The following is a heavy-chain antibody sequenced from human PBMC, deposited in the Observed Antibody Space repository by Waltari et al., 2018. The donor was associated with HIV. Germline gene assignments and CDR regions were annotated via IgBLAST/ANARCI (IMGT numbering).Heavy chain of an antibody. D-gene: IGHD6-13*01. V-gene: IGHV3-7*01. J-gene: IGHJ4*02. CDR2: IKQDGSEK. CDR3: ARDGRYSSSWKDY. Sequence: EVQLVESGGGLVQPGGSLRLSCAASGFTFSSYWMSWVRQAPGKGLEWVANIKQDGSEKYYVDSVKGRFTISRDNAKNSLYLQMNSLRAEDTAVYYCARDGRYSSSWKDYWGQGTLVTVSS. CDR1: GFTFSSYW.